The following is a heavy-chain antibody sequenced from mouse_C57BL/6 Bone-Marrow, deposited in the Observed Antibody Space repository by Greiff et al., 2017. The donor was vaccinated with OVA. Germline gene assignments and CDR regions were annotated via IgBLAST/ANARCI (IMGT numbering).Heavy chain of an antibody. J-gene: IGHJ3*01. CDR1: GYTFTSYW. V-gene: IGHV1-55*01. D-gene: IGHD3-2*02. CDR2: IYPGSGST. Sequence: QVQLQQSGAELVKPGASVKMSCKASGYTFTSYWITWVKQRPGHGLEWIGDIYPGSGSTNYNEKFKSKATLTVDTSSSTAYMHLSSLTSEDSAVYFCARERPAQAPALFAYWRQGTLVTVSA. CDR3: ARERPAQAPALFAY.